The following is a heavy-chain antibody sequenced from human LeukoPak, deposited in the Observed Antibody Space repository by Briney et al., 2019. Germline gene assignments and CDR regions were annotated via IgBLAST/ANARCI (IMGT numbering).Heavy chain of an antibody. V-gene: IGHV3-23*01. CDR1: GFTFRNDA. CDR3: AKEGLELEFDC. CDR2: ISGSGALT. D-gene: IGHD1-7*01. Sequence: GGSLRLSCVASGFTFRNDALSWVRQAPGKGLEWVSTISGSGALTYYADSVKGRFTISRDNSKNTLYLQMTSLRAGDTADYYCAKEGLELEFDCWGQGTLVTVSS. J-gene: IGHJ4*02.